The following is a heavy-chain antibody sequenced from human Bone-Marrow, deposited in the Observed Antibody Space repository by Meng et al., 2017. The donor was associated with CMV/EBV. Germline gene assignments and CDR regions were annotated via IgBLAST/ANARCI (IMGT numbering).Heavy chain of an antibody. CDR3: HRGYYYHRRAFDI. Sequence: GESLKISCAASGFTFSSYGRHWVRQAPGKGLEWVAFIRYDGSNKYYADSVKGRFTISRDNSKNTLYLQMNSLRAEDTAVYYCHRGYYYHRRAFDIWGQGTMVTVAS. J-gene: IGHJ3*02. CDR1: GFTFSSYG. V-gene: IGHV3-30*02. D-gene: IGHD3-22*01. CDR2: IRYDGSNK.